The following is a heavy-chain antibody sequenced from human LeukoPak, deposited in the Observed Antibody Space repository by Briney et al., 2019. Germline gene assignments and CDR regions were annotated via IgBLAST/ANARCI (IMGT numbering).Heavy chain of an antibody. V-gene: IGHV4-61*02. D-gene: IGHD3-16*01. CDR2: IYTSGST. CDR3: AKPPKGEYTYNYFYYYYMAF. Sequence: PSETLSLTCTVSGGSISSGTYYWSWIRQPAGKGLEWIGRIYTSGSTNYNPSLKSRITISVDTSKNQFSLKLSSVTAADTAVYYWAKPPKGEYTYNYFYYYYMAFGGKGPTATIPS. CDR1: GGSISSGTYY. J-gene: IGHJ6*03.